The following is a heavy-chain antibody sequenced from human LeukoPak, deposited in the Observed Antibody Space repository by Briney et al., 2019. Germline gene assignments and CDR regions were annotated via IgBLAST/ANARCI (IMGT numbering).Heavy chain of an antibody. D-gene: IGHD2-2*01. J-gene: IGHJ4*02. V-gene: IGHV3-30*03. CDR1: GFTFSSYG. CDR2: ISYDGSNK. Sequence: PGGSLRLSCAASGFTFSSYGMHWVRQAPGKGLEWVAVISYDGSNKYYADSVKGRFTISRDNSKNTLYLQMNSLRAEDTAVYYCASTERCSTTCPLDYWGQGTLVTVSS. CDR3: ASTERCSTTCPLDY.